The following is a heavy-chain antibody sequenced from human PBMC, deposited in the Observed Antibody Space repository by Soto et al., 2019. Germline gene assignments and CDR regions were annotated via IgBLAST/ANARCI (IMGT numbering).Heavy chain of an antibody. Sequence: GGSPRLSCAASGFTFSTYAMSWVRQAPGKGLEWVSVINNSGSSTYYADSVKGRFTISRDNSKNTLYLQMSSLRAEDTAVYYCVKDGYYGGSGYYSYYFDYWGQGTLVTVSS. J-gene: IGHJ4*02. D-gene: IGHD3-22*01. V-gene: IGHV3-23*01. CDR1: GFTFSTYA. CDR2: INNSGSST. CDR3: VKDGYYGGSGYYSYYFDY.